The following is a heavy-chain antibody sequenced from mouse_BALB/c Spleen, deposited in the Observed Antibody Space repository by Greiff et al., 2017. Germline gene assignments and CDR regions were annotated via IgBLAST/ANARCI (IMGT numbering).Heavy chain of an antibody. CDR1: GYSFTGYN. CDR3: ARLWPTEGNFDY. V-gene: IGHV1-18*01. D-gene: IGHD1-1*02. CDR2: IDPYYGGT. J-gene: IGHJ2*01. Sequence: VQLKESGPELEKPGASVKISCKASGYSFTGYNMNWVKQSNGKSLEWIGNIDPYYGGTSYNQKFKGKATLTVDKSSSTAYMELRSLTSEDTAVYYCARLWPTEGNFDYWGQGTTLTGAS.